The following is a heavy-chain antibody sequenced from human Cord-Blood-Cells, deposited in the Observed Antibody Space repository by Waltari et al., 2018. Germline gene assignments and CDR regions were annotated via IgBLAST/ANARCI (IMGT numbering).Heavy chain of an antibody. CDR1: GYTPTELP. CDR2: FNPEDGET. D-gene: IGHD3-3*01. CDR3: ATLIGALDAFDI. V-gene: IGHV1-24*01. Sequence: QVKLVQLGAEVKKPGAPLKAPCKASGYTPTELPMPWVLQATGTGTAWMGGFNPEDGETIYAQKCQDRVTMTEDTSTDTAYMELSSLRSEDTAVYYCATLIGALDAFDIWGQGTMVTVSS. J-gene: IGHJ3*02.